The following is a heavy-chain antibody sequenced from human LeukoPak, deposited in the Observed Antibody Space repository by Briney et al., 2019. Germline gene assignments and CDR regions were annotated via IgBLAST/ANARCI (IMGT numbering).Heavy chain of an antibody. V-gene: IGHV3-23*01. J-gene: IGHJ3*02. CDR1: GFTFSTYA. CDR3: AIQANYGSGSYWPKHPPRGPFHI. Sequence: GGSLRLSCAASGFTFSTYAMSWVRQAPGKGLEWVSGISGSGSSTYYADSVKGRFTISRDDAKNTLYLQMNSLRAEDAAVYYCAIQANYGSGSYWPKHPPRGPFHIWGQGTMFPVSS. CDR2: ISGSGSST. D-gene: IGHD3-10*01.